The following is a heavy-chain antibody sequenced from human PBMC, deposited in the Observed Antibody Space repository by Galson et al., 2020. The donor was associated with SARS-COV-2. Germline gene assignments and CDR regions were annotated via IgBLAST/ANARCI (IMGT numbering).Heavy chain of an antibody. V-gene: IGHV3-23*01. J-gene: IGHJ4*02. CDR1: GFTFSNYG. CDR2: IAADGSDT. CDR3: SRRVGGSDSLYFDY. D-gene: IGHD5-12*01. Sequence: GGSLRLSCVASGFTFSNYGMSWVRQTPGKGLEWVSSIAADGSDTYYGASVKSRFTTSRDNSKNTLYLQLNSLRADDAALFYCSRRVGGSDSLYFDYWGQGPLVTVSS.